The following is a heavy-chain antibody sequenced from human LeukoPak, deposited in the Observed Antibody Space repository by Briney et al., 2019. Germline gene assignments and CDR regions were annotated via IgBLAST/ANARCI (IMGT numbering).Heavy chain of an antibody. CDR1: GGSISSSNW. CDR2: IYHSGST. Sequence: SGTLSLTCAVSGGSISSSNWWSWVRQPPGKGLEWVGEIYHSGSTNYNPSLKSRVTISVDKSKNQFSLKLSSVTAADTAVYYCARAPGYSYSSMYYYSYMDVWGKGATVTVSS. CDR3: ARAPGYSYSSMYYYSYMDV. V-gene: IGHV4-4*02. J-gene: IGHJ6*03. D-gene: IGHD5-18*01.